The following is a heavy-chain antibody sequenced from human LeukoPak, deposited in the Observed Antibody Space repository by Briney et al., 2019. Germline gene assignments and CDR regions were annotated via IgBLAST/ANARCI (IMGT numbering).Heavy chain of an antibody. D-gene: IGHD5-24*01. V-gene: IGHV3-53*01. CDR3: AREASDGGYYYYGMDV. CDR2: IYAGGST. CDR1: GFTVSSSY. J-gene: IGHJ6*02. Sequence: GGSLRLSCAASGFTVSSSYMSWVRQAPGKGLEWVSVIYAGGSTYYADSVKGRFTISRDNSKNTLYLQMNSLRAEDTAVFYCAREASDGGYYYYGMDVWGQGNTVTVSS.